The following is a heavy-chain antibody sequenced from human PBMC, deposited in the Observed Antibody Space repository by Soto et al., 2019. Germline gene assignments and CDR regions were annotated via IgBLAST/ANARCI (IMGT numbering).Heavy chain of an antibody. Sequence: SETLSLTCTVSGGSFKSGSYSWRWIRQPPGKGLEWIGYVYHTGRTSYNPSLKSRVSISMDTSKNQFSLNLDSVTAADTAVYFCARDFAYFDSWGQGTLVTVSS. D-gene: IGHD3-3*01. CDR2: VYHTGRT. J-gene: IGHJ4*02. V-gene: IGHV4-61*01. CDR3: ARDFAYFDS. CDR1: GGSFKSGSYS.